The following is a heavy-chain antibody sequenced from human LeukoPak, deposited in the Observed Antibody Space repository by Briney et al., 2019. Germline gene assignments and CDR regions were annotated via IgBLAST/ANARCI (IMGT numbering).Heavy chain of an antibody. CDR3: ARGSRGDGAAFDI. J-gene: IGHJ3*02. Sequence: SETLSLTCTVSDDSISDYYRGWIRQPPGKGLEWIGYIYYNGTTKYNPSLKSRVTISVDTSKNQFSLRLSSVTAADAAVYYCARGSRGDGAAFDIWGQGTMVTVSS. D-gene: IGHD5-24*01. CDR1: DDSISDYY. CDR2: IYYNGTT. V-gene: IGHV4-59*01.